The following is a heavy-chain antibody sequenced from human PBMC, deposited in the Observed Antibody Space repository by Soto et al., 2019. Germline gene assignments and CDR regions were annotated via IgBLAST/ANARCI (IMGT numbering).Heavy chain of an antibody. Sequence: EVQLLESGGGLVQPGGSLRLSCAASGFTFSSYAMSWVRQAPGKGLEWVSAISGSGGSTYYADSVKGRFTISRDNSKNTLYLQMNSLRAEDTAVYYCAIVGEGAVAPEYYFDYWGQGTLVTVSS. V-gene: IGHV3-23*01. D-gene: IGHD6-19*01. J-gene: IGHJ4*02. CDR3: AIVGEGAVAPEYYFDY. CDR1: GFTFSSYA. CDR2: ISGSGGST.